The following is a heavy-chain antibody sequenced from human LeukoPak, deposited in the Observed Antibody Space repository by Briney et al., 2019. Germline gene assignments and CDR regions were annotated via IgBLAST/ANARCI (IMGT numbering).Heavy chain of an antibody. Sequence: SVKVSCKASGGTFSSYAISWVRQAPGQGLEWMGGIIPIFGTANYAQKFQGRVTITADESTSTAYMELSSLRSEDTAVYYCARTYSSTGTLGFDYWGQGTLVTVSS. J-gene: IGHJ4*02. V-gene: IGHV1-69*01. D-gene: IGHD6-13*01. CDR2: IIPIFGTA. CDR3: ARTYSSTGTLGFDY. CDR1: GGTFSSYA.